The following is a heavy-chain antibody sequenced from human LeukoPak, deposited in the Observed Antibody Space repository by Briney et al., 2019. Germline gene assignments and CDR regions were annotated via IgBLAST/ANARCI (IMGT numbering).Heavy chain of an antibody. Sequence: ASVKVSCKASGYTFTGYYMHWVRQAPGQGLEWMGWISPNSGGTNYAQKFQGRVTMTRNTSISTAYMELSSLRSEDTAVYYCARGPAKKQWLVRGRLYNWFDPWGQGTLVTVSS. CDR3: ARGPAKKQWLVRGRLYNWFDP. D-gene: IGHD6-19*01. CDR2: ISPNSGGT. V-gene: IGHV1-2*02. CDR1: GYTFTGYY. J-gene: IGHJ5*02.